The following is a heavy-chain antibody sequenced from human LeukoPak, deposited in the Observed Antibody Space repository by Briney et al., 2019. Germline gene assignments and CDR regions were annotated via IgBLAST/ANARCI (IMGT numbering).Heavy chain of an antibody. D-gene: IGHD3-10*01. Sequence: SGGSLRLSCAASGFTFSTYGMNWVRQAPGKGLEWVPFISSRSDSIHYADALRGRFTVSRDNSKNSLFLQMNSVTAEDTAVYYCARSSYTSGSSYFDYWGQGTQVTVSA. CDR3: ARSSYTSGSSYFDY. CDR1: GFTFSTYG. J-gene: IGHJ4*02. V-gene: IGHV3-21*01. CDR2: ISSRSDSI.